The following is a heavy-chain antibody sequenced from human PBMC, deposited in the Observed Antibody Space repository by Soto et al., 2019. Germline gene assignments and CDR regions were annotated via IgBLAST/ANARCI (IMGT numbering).Heavy chain of an antibody. CDR2: IYPGDSDT. CDR3: ARQPTVTTSGYYGMDV. D-gene: IGHD4-4*01. CDR1: GYSFTSYW. J-gene: IGHJ6*02. V-gene: IGHV5-51*01. Sequence: PGESLKISCKGSGYSFTSYWIGWVRQMPGKGLEWMGIIYPGDSDTRYSPSFQGQVTISADKSISTAYLQWSSLKASDTAMYYCARQPTVTTSGYYGMDVWGQGTTVTVSS.